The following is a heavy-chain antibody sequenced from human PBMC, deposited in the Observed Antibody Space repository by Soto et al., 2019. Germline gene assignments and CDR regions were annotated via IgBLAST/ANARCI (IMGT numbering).Heavy chain of an antibody. V-gene: IGHV4-39*01. J-gene: IGHJ4*01. Sequence: KTWETVSLTCTATGDSISSSGYYWGWILHPPGKGLEWIGSIYYGVSTYNNPSLRSRVSMSIDTSKDQFSLKLKSVTAADTALYLCARQRTSVLTQACFD. CDR2: IYYGVST. CDR1: GDSISSSGYY. CDR3: ARQRTSVLTQACFD. D-gene: IGHD2-21*02.